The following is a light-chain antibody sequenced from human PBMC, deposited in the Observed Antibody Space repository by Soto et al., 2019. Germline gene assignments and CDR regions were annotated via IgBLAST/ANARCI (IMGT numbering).Light chain of an antibody. J-gene: IGKJ2*01. CDR3: QHYNNWPPYT. CDR1: QSVSSY. Sequence: EIVLTQSPATLSLSPGERATLSCRASQSVSSYLAWHQQKPGQAPRLLIYDASNRATGIPARFSGSGSGTDFTLTIHSLQSEDSAVYYCQHYNNWPPYTFGQGTKVDI. CDR2: DAS. V-gene: IGKV3-11*01.